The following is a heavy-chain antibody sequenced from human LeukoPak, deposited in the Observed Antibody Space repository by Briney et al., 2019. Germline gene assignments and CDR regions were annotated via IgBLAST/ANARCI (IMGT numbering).Heavy chain of an antibody. CDR3: ARDQAVAGTRQFDY. D-gene: IGHD6-19*01. CDR2: IYYSGST. V-gene: IGHV4-39*07. Sequence: PSETLSLICTVSGGSISSSSYYWGWIRQPPGKGLEWIGSIYYSGSTYYNPSLKSRVTISVDTSKNQFSLKLSSVTAADTAVYYCARDQAVAGTRQFDYWGQGTLVTVSS. J-gene: IGHJ4*02. CDR1: GGSISSSSYY.